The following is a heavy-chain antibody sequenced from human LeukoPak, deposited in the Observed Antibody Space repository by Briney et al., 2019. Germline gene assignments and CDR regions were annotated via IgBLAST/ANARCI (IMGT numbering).Heavy chain of an antibody. CDR1: GFTFSSYS. CDR2: ISSSSSYI. D-gene: IGHD2-21*02. V-gene: IGHV3-21*01. Sequence: GGSLRLSCAASGFTFSSYSLNSVRQAPGKGLEWVSSISSSSSYIYYADSVKGRFTISRDNAKNSLYLQMNSLRAEDTAVYYCARDHLAYCGGDCYSGDAFDIWGQGTMVTVSS. J-gene: IGHJ3*02. CDR3: ARDHLAYCGGDCYSGDAFDI.